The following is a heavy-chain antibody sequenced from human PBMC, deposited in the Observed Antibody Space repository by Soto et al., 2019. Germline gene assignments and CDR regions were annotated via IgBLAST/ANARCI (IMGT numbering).Heavy chain of an antibody. Sequence: SVKVSCKASGGTFSSYAISWVRQAPGQGLEWMGGIIPIFGTANYAQKFQGRVTITADKSTSTAYMELSSLRSEDTAVYYCARVEVGPYSSGWYRWGQGTLVTVSS. CDR3: ARVEVGPYSSGWYR. J-gene: IGHJ4*02. D-gene: IGHD6-19*01. CDR2: IIPIFGTA. V-gene: IGHV1-69*06. CDR1: GGTFSSYA.